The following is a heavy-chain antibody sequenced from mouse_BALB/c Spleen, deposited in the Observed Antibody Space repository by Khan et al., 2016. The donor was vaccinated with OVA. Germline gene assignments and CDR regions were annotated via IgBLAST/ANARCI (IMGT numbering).Heavy chain of an antibody. CDR1: GYSITSDYA. CDR2: ISYSGST. CDR3: ARDGSQYNYAMDY. Sequence: EVQLVEAGPGLVKPSQSLSLTCTVTGYSITSDYAWNWIRQFPGNKLEWMGYISYSGSTNYNPALKSRISITRDTSKNQFFLQLNSVTTEDTATYYCARDGSQYNYAMDYWGQGTSVTVSS. V-gene: IGHV3-2*02. D-gene: IGHD2-3*01. J-gene: IGHJ4*01.